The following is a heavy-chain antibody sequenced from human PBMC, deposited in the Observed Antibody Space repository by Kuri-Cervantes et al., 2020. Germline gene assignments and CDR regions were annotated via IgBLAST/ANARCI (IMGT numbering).Heavy chain of an antibody. V-gene: IGHV3-48*01. CDR2: ISSSSTI. CDR3: ARDRDAFDI. Sequence: GESLKISCAASGFTFSSYSMNWVRQAPGKGLEWVSYISSSSTIYYADSVKGRFTISRDNAKNSLYLQMNSLRAEDTAVYYCARDRDAFDIWGQGTMVTVSS. CDR1: GFTFSSYS. J-gene: IGHJ3*02.